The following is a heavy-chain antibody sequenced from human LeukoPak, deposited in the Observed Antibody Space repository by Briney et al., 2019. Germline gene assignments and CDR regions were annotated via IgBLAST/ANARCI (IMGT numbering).Heavy chain of an antibody. D-gene: IGHD6-19*01. CDR2: IYSGGST. CDR1: GFTVSSNY. V-gene: IGHV3-66*01. Sequence: GGSLRLSCAASGFTVSSNYMSWVRQAPGKGLEWVSVIYSGGSTYYADSVKGRFTISRDNSKNTLYLQMNSLRAEDTAVYYCARAQVAGTVFDYWGQGTLVTVSS. J-gene: IGHJ4*02. CDR3: ARAQVAGTVFDY.